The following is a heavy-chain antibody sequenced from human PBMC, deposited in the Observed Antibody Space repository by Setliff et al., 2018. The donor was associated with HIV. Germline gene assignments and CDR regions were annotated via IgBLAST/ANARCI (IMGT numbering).Heavy chain of an antibody. D-gene: IGHD6-13*01. J-gene: IGHJ4*02. CDR1: GGSFSDYY. Sequence: SETLSLTCAVYGGSFSDYYWTWIRQSPGKGLEWIGEINHRGSTNYNPSLKSRVTVSVDTSKNQFSLKLGSVTAADTAVYYCARESPSSSWFYFDFWSQGTLVTVSS. CDR3: ARESPSSSWFYFDF. CDR2: INHRGST. V-gene: IGHV4-34*01.